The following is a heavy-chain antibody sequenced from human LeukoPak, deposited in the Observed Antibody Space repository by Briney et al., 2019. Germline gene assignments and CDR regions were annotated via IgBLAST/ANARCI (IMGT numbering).Heavy chain of an antibody. J-gene: IGHJ3*02. V-gene: IGHV4-31*03. CDR2: IYYSGST. Sequence: PSQTLSLTCTVSGGSISSGGYYWSWIRQHPGKGLEWIGYIYYSGSTNYNPSLKSRVTISVDTSKNQFPLKLSSVTAADTAVYYCARVTVTTFEFVPINAFDIWGQGTMVTVSS. CDR1: GGSISSGGYY. CDR3: ARVTVTTFEFVPINAFDI. D-gene: IGHD4-11*01.